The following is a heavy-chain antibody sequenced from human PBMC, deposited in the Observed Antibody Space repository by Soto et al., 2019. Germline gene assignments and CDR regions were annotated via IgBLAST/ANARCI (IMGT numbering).Heavy chain of an antibody. Sequence: QPGGSLRLSCAASGFTFSSYWMSWVRQAPGKGLEWVANIKQDGSEKYYVDSVKGRFTISRDNAKNSVSLQMNSLRADDTGVYYCARRPENFWSGYPEAFDYWGPGTLVTVSS. D-gene: IGHD3-3*01. CDR1: GFTFSSYW. J-gene: IGHJ4*02. CDR3: ARRPENFWSGYPEAFDY. CDR2: IKQDGSEK. V-gene: IGHV3-7*01.